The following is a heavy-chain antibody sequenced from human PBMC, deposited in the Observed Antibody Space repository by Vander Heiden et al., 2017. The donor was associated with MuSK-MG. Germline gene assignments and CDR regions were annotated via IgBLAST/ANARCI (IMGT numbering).Heavy chain of an antibody. J-gene: IGHJ4*02. CDR1: GVILSGSP. V-gene: IGHV3-73*02. CDR2: IRSKVDNYAT. Sequence: EVQLVESGGGLVQPGGSLKLSCAASGVILSGSPVYWVRQASGKGLEWVGRIRSKVDNYATAYAASVTGRFTMSRDDSKNTAFLQLNNLRIEDTAVYYCCSPPDWGQGALVTVSS. CDR3: CSPPD.